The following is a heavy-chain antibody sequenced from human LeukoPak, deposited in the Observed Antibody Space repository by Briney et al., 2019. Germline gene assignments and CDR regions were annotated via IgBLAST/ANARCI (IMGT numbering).Heavy chain of an antibody. CDR2: INHSGST. CDR1: GGSFSGYY. D-gene: IGHD6-13*01. CDR3: ARTIAAAGTRRYFQL. Sequence: SETLSLTCAVYGGSFSGYYWSRIRQPPGKGLEWIAEINHSGSTNYNPSLKSRVTISVDTSKNQFSLKLSSVTAADTAVYYCARTIAAAGTRRYFQLWGQGTLVTVPS. J-gene: IGHJ1*01. V-gene: IGHV4-34*01.